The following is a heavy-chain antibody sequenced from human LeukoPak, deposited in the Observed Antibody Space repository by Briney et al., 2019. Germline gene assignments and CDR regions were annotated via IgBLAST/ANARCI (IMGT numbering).Heavy chain of an antibody. D-gene: IGHD3-10*01. CDR3: AREGEYGSGIYMDV. CDR2: INPNSGGT. CDR1: GYTFTGYY. V-gene: IGHV1-2*02. J-gene: IGHJ6*03. Sequence: ASVKVSCKASGYTFTGYYMHWVRQAPGQGLEWMGWINPNSGGTNYAQKFQGRVTMTRDTSISTAYMELSRLRSDDTAVYYCAREGEYGSGIYMDVWGKGTTVTVSS.